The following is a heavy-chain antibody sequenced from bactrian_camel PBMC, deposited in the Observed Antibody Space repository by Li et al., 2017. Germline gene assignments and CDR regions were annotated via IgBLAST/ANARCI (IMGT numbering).Heavy chain of an antibody. Sequence: HVQLVESGGDLVQPGGSLRLSCAASEFTFSNYAMSWVRQAPGMGLEWISRIGIAGSRPFYADSAKGRFTISRDNAKNTLYLQMNSLKSEDTALYYCVKEYEDRYDYWGQGTQVTVS. J-gene: IGHJ4*01. D-gene: IGHD3*01. CDR1: EFTFSNYA. V-gene: IGHV3S1*01. CDR3: VKEYEDRYDY. CDR2: IGIAGSRP.